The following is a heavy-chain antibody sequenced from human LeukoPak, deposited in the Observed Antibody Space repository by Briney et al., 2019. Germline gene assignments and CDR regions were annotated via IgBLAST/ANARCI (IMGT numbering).Heavy chain of an antibody. V-gene: IGHV3-23*01. CDR3: ARYPSPHDK. CDR2: ISGSGGNT. D-gene: IGHD3-22*01. J-gene: IGHJ4*02. Sequence: HSGGSLRLSCAASGFTFSVYFMSWVRQAPGKGLEWVSAISGSGGNTYYADSVKGRFTISRDNSKNTLHLQMNSLRAEDTAVYYCARYPSPHDKWGQGTLVTVSS. CDR1: GFTFSVYF.